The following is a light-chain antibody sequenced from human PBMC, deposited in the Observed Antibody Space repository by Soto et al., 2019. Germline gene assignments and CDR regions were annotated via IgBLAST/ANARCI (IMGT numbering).Light chain of an antibody. Sequence: SYELTQPPSVSVAPGKTARITWWGINIGSKSVHWYHQKPGQAPVLVIYYDSDRPSGIPERFSGSNSGNTATLTISRVEAGDEADYYCQVWDSSSDHPVFGGGTKLTVL. CDR3: QVWDSSSDHPV. V-gene: IGLV3-21*04. CDR1: NIGSKS. CDR2: YDS. J-gene: IGLJ3*02.